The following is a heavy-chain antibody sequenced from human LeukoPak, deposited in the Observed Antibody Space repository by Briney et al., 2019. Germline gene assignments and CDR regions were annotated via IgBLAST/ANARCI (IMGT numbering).Heavy chain of an antibody. CDR2: IYYSGST. CDR1: GGSISSSSYY. Sequence: PSETLSLTCTVSGGSISSSSYYWGWIRQPPGKGLEWIGSIYYSGSTYYNPSLKSRVTISVDTSKNQFSLKLSSVTAADTAVYYCARDEVIHGMDVWGQGTTVTVSS. D-gene: IGHD3-16*02. CDR3: ARDEVIHGMDV. J-gene: IGHJ6*02. V-gene: IGHV4-39*07.